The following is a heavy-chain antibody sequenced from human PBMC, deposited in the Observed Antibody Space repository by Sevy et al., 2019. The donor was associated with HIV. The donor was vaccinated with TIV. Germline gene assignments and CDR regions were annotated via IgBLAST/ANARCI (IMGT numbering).Heavy chain of an antibody. Sequence: GGSLRLSCAASGFTFSSYSMNWVRQAPGKGLEWVSSISSSSSYIYYADSVKGRFTISRDNAKNPLYLQMNSLRAEDTAVYYCARGRTNYYDSSGYPDYWGQGTLVTVSS. CDR1: GFTFSSYS. D-gene: IGHD3-22*01. CDR2: ISSSSSYI. V-gene: IGHV3-21*01. CDR3: ARGRTNYYDSSGYPDY. J-gene: IGHJ4*02.